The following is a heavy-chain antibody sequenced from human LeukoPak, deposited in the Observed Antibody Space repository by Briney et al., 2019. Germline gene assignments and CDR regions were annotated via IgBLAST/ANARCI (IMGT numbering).Heavy chain of an antibody. CDR3: ARGSRYFDY. V-gene: IGHV1-46*01. J-gene: IGHJ4*02. CDR1: GYTFTSDY. Sequence: TSVKVSCKASGYTFTSDYMHWVRQAPGQGLEWMGIINPSGGSMNYAQNFQGRVTMTRDTSTSTVYMELSSPTSEDTAVYYCARGSRYFDYWGQGTLVTVSS. D-gene: IGHD3-10*01. CDR2: INPSGGSM.